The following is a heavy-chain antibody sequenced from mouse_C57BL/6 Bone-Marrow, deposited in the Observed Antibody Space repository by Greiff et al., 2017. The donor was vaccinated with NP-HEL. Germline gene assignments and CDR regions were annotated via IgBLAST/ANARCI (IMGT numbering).Heavy chain of an antibody. V-gene: IGHV1-59*01. Sequence: QVQLQQPGAELVRPGTSVKLSCKASGYTFTSYWMHWVKQRPGQGLEWIGVTDPSDSYTNYNQKFKGKATLTVDTSSSTAYMQLSSLTSEDSAVYYCARGSTTVVAEPNFDYWGQGTTLTVSS. CDR3: ARGSTTVVAEPNFDY. CDR2: TDPSDSYT. J-gene: IGHJ2*01. D-gene: IGHD1-1*01. CDR1: GYTFTSYW.